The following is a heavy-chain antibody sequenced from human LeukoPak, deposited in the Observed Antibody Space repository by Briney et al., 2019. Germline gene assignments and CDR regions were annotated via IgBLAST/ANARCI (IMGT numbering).Heavy chain of an antibody. J-gene: IGHJ5*02. CDR1: GGTFSSYA. CDR3: ARGERAAGYGNWFDP. D-gene: IGHD6-13*01. V-gene: IGHV1-69*13. Sequence: SVKVSCKASGGTFSSYAISWVRQAPGQGLEWMGGIIPIFGTANYAQKFQGRVTITADESTSTAYMELSSLRSEDTAVYYCARGERAAGYGNWFDPWGQGTLVTVSS. CDR2: IIPIFGTA.